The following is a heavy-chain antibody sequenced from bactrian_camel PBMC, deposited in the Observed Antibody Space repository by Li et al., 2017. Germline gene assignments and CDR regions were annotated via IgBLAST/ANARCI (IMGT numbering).Heavy chain of an antibody. CDR2: IYTGGGST. J-gene: IGHJ4*01. Sequence: QLVESGGGSARAGGTLTLSCAAAIDYSTTLCMAWFRQVPGKEREAVAAIYTGGGSTFYADFVKGRFTISQDNAKNMVYLQVDSLKAEDTAMYYCAAGWSFGVGTLLRRHYNYWGQGTQVTVS. CDR3: AAGWSFGVGTLLRRHYNY. V-gene: IGHV3S1*01. D-gene: IGHD3*01. CDR1: IDYSTTLC.